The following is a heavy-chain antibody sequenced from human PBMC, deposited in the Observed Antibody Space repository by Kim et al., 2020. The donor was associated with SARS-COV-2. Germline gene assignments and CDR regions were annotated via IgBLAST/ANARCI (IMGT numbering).Heavy chain of an antibody. V-gene: IGHV4-39*01. CDR1: GGSISSSRDSSSYY. Sequence: SETLSLTCTVFGGSISSSRDSSSYYWGWIRQPPGKGLEWIGSIYYSGSTYYNPSLKSRVTISADTSKNQFSLKLTSMTAADTAVYYCARQPDYYGSRSSYMRGYAFDIWGQGTMVTVSS. D-gene: IGHD3-10*01. J-gene: IGHJ3*02. CDR3: ARQPDYYGSRSSYMRGYAFDI. CDR2: IYYSGST.